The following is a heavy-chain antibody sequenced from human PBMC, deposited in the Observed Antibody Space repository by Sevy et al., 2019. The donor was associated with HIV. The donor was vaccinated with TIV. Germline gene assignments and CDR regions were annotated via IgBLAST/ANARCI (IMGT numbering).Heavy chain of an antibody. J-gene: IGHJ4*02. D-gene: IGHD6-13*01. CDR1: GFTFSSYG. V-gene: IGHV3-30*03. Sequence: GGSLRLSCAASGFTFSSYGMHWVRQAPGKGLEWVAVISYDGSNKYYADSVKGRFTISRDNSKNTLFLQMNGLRAEDTAVYYCAVQQLEPEPLDYWGQGTLVTVSS. CDR2: ISYDGSNK. CDR3: AVQQLEPEPLDY.